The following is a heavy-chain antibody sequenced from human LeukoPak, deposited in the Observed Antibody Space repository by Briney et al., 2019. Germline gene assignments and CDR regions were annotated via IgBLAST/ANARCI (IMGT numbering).Heavy chain of an antibody. CDR3: ARAGYSNRWDGVDY. D-gene: IGHD2/OR15-2a*01. J-gene: IGHJ4*02. V-gene: IGHV5-51*01. CDR2: IYPGDSDT. CDR1: GYAFTNYW. Sequence: GESLKISCKGSGYAFTNYWIGWVRQMPGKGLEFMGIIYPGDSDTRYSPSFQGQVTISVDKSINTAYLQWSSLKASDSAMYYCARAGYSNRWDGVDYWGQGTLVTVSS.